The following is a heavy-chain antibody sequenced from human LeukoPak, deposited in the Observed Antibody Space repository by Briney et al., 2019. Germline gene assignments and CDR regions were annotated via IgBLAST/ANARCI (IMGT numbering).Heavy chain of an antibody. CDR1: GGSISSGSYY. CDR3: ARDYYGSGSYSYYFDY. J-gene: IGHJ4*02. CDR2: IYTSGST. V-gene: IGHV4-61*02. D-gene: IGHD3-10*01. Sequence: PSQTPSLTCTVSGGSISSGSYYWSWIRQPAGKGLEWIGRIYTSGSTNYNPSLKSRVTISVDTSKNQFSLKLSSVTAADTAVYYCARDYYGSGSYSYYFDYWGQGTLVTVSS.